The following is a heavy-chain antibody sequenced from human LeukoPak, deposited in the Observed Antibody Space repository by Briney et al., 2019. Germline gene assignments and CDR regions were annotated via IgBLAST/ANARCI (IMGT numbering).Heavy chain of an antibody. CDR1: GYPFSNLP. CDR2: IITFNGDT. CDR3: ARGPPGNQRFYDS. Sequence: ASVKVSCKASGYPFSNLPISWVRLAPGQGFEWMGWIITFNGDTNYAQKFHDRVTMTRHTSTNTVDMELRSLTSDDTAVYYCARGPPGNQRFYDSWGQGTLVTVSS. J-gene: IGHJ5*01. V-gene: IGHV1-18*01.